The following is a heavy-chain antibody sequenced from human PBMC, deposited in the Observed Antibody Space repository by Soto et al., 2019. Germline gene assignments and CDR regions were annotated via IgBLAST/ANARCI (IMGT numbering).Heavy chain of an antibody. J-gene: IGHJ3*02. CDR3: ARVWGGAFDI. V-gene: IGHV4-59*01. Sequence: SETLSLACTVSGGSISSYYWSWIRQPPGKGLEWIGYIYYSGSTNYNPSLKSRVTISVDTSKNQFSLKLSSVTAADTAVYYCARVWGGAFDIWGQGTMVTVSS. CDR1: GGSISSYY. CDR2: IYYSGST. D-gene: IGHD3-10*01.